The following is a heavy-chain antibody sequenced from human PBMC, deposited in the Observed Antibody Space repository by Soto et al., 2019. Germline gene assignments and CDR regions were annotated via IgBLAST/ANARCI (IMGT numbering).Heavy chain of an antibody. CDR1: GFSLSTSGVG. D-gene: IGHD6-13*01. Sequence: QITLKESGPTLVKPTQTLTLTCTFSGFSLSTSGVGVGWIRQPPGKALEWLALIYWDDDKRYSPSLKSRLTNTKDTSKNQVVLTMTNMDPVDTATYHCAHTPSYSSSWYTNYAHNWFDPWGQGTLVTVSS. CDR2: IYWDDDK. V-gene: IGHV2-5*02. CDR3: AHTPSYSSSWYTNYAHNWFDP. J-gene: IGHJ5*02.